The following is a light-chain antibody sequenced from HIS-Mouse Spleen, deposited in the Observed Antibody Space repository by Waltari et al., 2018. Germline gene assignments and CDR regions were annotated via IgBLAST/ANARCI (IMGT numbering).Light chain of an antibody. CDR2: RNN. J-gene: IGLJ3*02. Sequence: QSVLTQPPSASVTPGQRVTISCSGSSSNIGSNYVYWYQQLPGTAPKLLIYRNNQRPAGVPARFSGSKSGTSASLAISGLRSEDEADYYCAAWDDSLSGPVFGGGTKLTVL. V-gene: IGLV1-47*01. CDR3: AAWDDSLSGPV. CDR1: SSNIGSNY.